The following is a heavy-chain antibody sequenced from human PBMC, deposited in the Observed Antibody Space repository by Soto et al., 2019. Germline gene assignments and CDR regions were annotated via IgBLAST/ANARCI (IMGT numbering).Heavy chain of an antibody. CDR3: ARETGGYDPRAFDY. CDR2: ISYDGSNK. Sequence: QVQLVESGGGVVQPGRSLRLSCAASGFTFSSYAMHWVRQAPGKGLEWVAVISYDGSNKYYADSVKGRFTISRDNSKNTLYLQMNSLRAEDTAVYYCARETGGYDPRAFDYWGQGTLVTVSS. J-gene: IGHJ4*02. D-gene: IGHD5-12*01. CDR1: GFTFSSYA. V-gene: IGHV3-30-3*01.